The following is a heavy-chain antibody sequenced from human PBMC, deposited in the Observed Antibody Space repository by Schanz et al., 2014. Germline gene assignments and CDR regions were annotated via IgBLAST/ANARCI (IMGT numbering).Heavy chain of an antibody. CDR2: ISFDGRNT. Sequence: VQLVESGGGVVQPGRSLRLSCATSGLNFDYYGMNWVRQAPGKGLEWVGFISFDGRNTGYAHSVKGRFTISRDNSKNTVNLQMNSLRAEDTAVYYCAKEKEEVAADGSFFDYWGQGTLVTVSS. D-gene: IGHD6-13*01. CDR1: GLNFDYYG. CDR3: AKEKEEVAADGSFFDY. J-gene: IGHJ4*02. V-gene: IGHV3-30*18.